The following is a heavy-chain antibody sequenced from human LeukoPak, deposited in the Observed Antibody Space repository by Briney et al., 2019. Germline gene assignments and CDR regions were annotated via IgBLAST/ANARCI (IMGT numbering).Heavy chain of an antibody. CDR3: ARDIAAAGIGTAY. V-gene: IGHV3-21*01. J-gene: IGHJ4*02. Sequence: PGGSLRLSCAASGFTFSSYSMNWVRQAPGKGLEWVSSISSSSSHIYYADSVKGRFTISRDNAKNSLYLQMNSLRAEDTAVYYCARDIAAAGIGTAYWGQGTLVTVSS. CDR2: ISSSSSHI. D-gene: IGHD6-13*01. CDR1: GFTFSSYS.